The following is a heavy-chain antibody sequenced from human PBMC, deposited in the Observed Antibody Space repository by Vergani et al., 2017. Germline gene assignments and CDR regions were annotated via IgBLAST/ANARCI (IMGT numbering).Heavy chain of an antibody. CDR2: ISYSGNT. Sequence: QVQLQESGPGLVKPPGTLSLTCAVSGASISSSHWWGWVRQTPGKGLEWIGEISYSGNTNYNPSLMSRITISVDKSKNQFSLKLSSVTAADTAVYYCARDSAVGGTFDSWGQGTLVSVSS. V-gene: IGHV4-4*03. D-gene: IGHD1-26*01. J-gene: IGHJ4*02. CDR1: GASISSSHW. CDR3: ARDSAVGGTFDS.